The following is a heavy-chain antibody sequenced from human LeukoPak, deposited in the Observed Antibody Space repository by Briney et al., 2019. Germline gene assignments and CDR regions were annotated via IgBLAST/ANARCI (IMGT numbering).Heavy chain of an antibody. CDR2: INSDGINT. J-gene: IGHJ4*02. CDR3: TRKSAPFDL. D-gene: IGHD3-3*01. V-gene: IGHV3-74*01. Sequence: GGSLRLSCAASGFTFSNYWMHWVRQAPGKGRVWVSRINSDGINTSYADSVKGRFTISRDNAKNSLYLQMNSLRVEDTGVYYCTRKSAPFDLWGQGILVTVSS. CDR1: GFTFSNYW.